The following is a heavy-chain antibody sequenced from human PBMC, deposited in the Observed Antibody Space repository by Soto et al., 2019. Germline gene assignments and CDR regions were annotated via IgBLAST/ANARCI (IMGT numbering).Heavy chain of an antibody. Sequence: QLQLQESGSGLVKPSQTLSLTCAVSGGSISSGGYSWSWILQPPGKGLEWIGYIYHSGSTYYSPSLESRVTISVERSKNQFSLKLSSVTAADTAVYYCARWDDYGDYFDYWGQGTLVTVSS. V-gene: IGHV4-30-2*01. CDR2: IYHSGST. J-gene: IGHJ4*02. CDR1: GGSISSGGYS. D-gene: IGHD4-17*01. CDR3: ARWDDYGDYFDY.